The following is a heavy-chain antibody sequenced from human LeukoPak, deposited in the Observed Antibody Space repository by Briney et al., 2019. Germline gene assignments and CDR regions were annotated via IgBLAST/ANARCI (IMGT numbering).Heavy chain of an antibody. J-gene: IGHJ4*02. D-gene: IGHD5-18*01. CDR3: VKEFGGHTYGAYFDF. CDR2: VSSTGSAQ. CDR1: GFTFSNYG. V-gene: IGHV3-30*18. Sequence: GRSLRLSCAASGFTFSNYGMKWVRQAPGKGLEWVAVVSSTGSAQYYDDSVRGRFTISRDNAEDMLYLQMKSLRPEDTAVYYCVKEFGGHTYGAYFDFWGLGTLVTVSS.